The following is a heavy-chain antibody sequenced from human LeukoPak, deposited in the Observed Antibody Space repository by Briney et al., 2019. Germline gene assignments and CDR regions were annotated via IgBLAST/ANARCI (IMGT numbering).Heavy chain of an antibody. D-gene: IGHD3-9*01. J-gene: IGHJ4*02. CDR1: GFTFSSYE. CDR2: ISSSGSTI. CDR3: AKEYYDILTGTYYFDY. V-gene: IGHV3-48*03. Sequence: GGSLRPSCAASGFTFSSYEMNWVRQAPGKGLEWVSYISSSGSTIYYADSVKGRFTISRDNSKNTLYLQMNSLRAEDTAVYYCAKEYYDILTGTYYFDYWGQGTLVTVSS.